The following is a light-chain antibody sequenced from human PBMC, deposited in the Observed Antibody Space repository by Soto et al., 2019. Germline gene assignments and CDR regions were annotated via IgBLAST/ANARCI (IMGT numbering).Light chain of an antibody. CDR3: QQYYDAPALT. CDR1: QRVLRTANNRNY. CDR2: WAS. Sequence: IVMTESPESLALSRGEGATINCKSSQRVLRTANNRNYLAWYQQKPGQPPKLLIYWASTRESGVPDRFSGSGSGTDFTLTITSLQAEDVAVYYCQQYYDAPALTFGGGTKVDIK. V-gene: IGKV4-1*01. J-gene: IGKJ4*01.